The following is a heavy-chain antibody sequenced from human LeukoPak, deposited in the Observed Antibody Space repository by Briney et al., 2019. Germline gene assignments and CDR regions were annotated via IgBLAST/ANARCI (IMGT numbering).Heavy chain of an antibody. CDR1: GFAFSSYW. J-gene: IGHJ6*02. V-gene: IGHV3-74*01. CDR3: ARDSNYGMDV. CDR2: INRDGSGT. Sequence: GGSLRLSCAASGFAFSSYWMHWVRQPSGKGLVWVSRINRDGSGTSYVDSVKGRFTISRDNAKNTVYLQMNSLRAEDTAVYYCARDSNYGMDVWGQGTTVTVSS.